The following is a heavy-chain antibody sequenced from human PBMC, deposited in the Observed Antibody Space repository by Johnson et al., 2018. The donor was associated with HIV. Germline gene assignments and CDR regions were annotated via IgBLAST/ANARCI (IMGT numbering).Heavy chain of an antibody. V-gene: IGHV3-30*02. D-gene: IGHD6-19*01. Sequence: QVQLVESGGGLVQPGGSLRLSCETSGFTFSSYDMHWVRQAPGKGLEWVAFIRYDGTNKHFADSVKGRFTISRDNSKNTLYLQMNSLRAEDTAVYYSGKDRAVAGKGHDAFDIWGQGTMVTVSS. J-gene: IGHJ3*02. CDR2: IRYDGTNK. CDR3: GKDRAVAGKGHDAFDI. CDR1: GFTFSSYD.